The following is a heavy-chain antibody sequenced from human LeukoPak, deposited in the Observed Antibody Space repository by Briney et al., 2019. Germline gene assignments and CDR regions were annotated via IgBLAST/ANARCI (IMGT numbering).Heavy chain of an antibody. J-gene: IGHJ4*02. CDR2: FDPEDGET. CDR3: AARSFWSGYFIRGTRPYYFDY. Sequence: ASVKVSCKVSGYTLTELSMHWVRQAPGKGLEWMGGFDPEDGETIYAQKFQGRVTMTEDTSTDTAYMELSSLRSEDTAVYYCAARSFWSGYFIRGTRPYYFDYWGQGTLVTVSS. D-gene: IGHD3-3*01. CDR1: GYTLTELS. V-gene: IGHV1-24*01.